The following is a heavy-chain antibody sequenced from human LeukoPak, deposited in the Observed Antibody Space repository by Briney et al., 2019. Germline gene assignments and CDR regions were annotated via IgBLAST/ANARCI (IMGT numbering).Heavy chain of an antibody. CDR3: LGYCSRTSCLDAFDI. D-gene: IGHD2-2*01. CDR2: ISGSGGGT. Sequence: GGTLRLSCAASEFPFSSYGMTWVRQAPGKGLEWVSGISGSGGGTYYADSVRGRFSISRDNSKNTLHLQMNSLRAEDTAVYYSLGYCSRTSCLDAFDIWGQGTMVTVSS. V-gene: IGHV3-23*01. CDR1: EFPFSSYG. J-gene: IGHJ3*02.